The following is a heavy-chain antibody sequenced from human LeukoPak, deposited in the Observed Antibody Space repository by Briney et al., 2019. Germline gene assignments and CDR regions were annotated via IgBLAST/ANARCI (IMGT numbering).Heavy chain of an antibody. J-gene: IGHJ4*02. V-gene: IGHV4-39*01. CDR3: ARLVVSGLTNTHGLFDY. CDR2: IYYSGST. CDR1: GGSISSSSYY. D-gene: IGHD2-15*01. Sequence: PSETLSLTCTVSGGSISSSSYYWGWIRQPPGKGLEWIGSIYYSGSTYYNPSLKSRVTISVDTSKNQFSLKLSSVTAADTAVYYCARLVVSGLTNTHGLFDYWGQGTLVTVSS.